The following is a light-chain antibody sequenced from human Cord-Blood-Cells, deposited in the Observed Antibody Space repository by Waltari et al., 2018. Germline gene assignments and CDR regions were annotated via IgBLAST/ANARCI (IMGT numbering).Light chain of an antibody. V-gene: IGLV2-23*01. CDR3: CSYAGSSTWV. CDR2: EGS. CDR1: SSAVGRYNL. J-gene: IGLJ3*02. Sequence: QSALTQPASVSGSPGQSITISCTGTSSAVGRYNLVSWYQQHPGKAPKLMIYEGSKRPSGVSKRFSGSKSGNTASLTISGLQAEDEADYYCCSYAGSSTWVFGGGTKLTVL.